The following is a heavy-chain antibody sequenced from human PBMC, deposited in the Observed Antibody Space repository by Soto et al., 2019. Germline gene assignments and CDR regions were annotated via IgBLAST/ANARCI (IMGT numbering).Heavy chain of an antibody. J-gene: IGHJ6*02. Sequence: PGGSLRLSCAASGFTFSDYAMHWVRQAPGKGLEWVAVISYDGSNKYYVDSVKGRFTISRDNAKNSLYLQMNSLRAEDTAVYYCARDRYSYYDFWSGSLPYYYYGMDVWGQGTTVTVSS. CDR1: GFTFSDYA. CDR3: ARDRYSYYDFWSGSLPYYYYGMDV. D-gene: IGHD3-3*01. CDR2: ISYDGSNK. V-gene: IGHV3-30*03.